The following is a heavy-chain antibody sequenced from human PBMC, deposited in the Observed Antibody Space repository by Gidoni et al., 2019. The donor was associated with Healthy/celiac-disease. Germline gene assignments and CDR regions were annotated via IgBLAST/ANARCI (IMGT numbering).Heavy chain of an antibody. CDR1: GGTFSSYA. CDR3: ASGIAAAGTQGNYYYYYGMDV. D-gene: IGHD6-13*01. V-gene: IGHV1-69*01. CDR2: IIPIFGTA. J-gene: IGHJ6*02. Sequence: QVQLVQSGAEVKKPGSSVNVSCKASGGTFSSYAISWVRQAPGQGLEWMGGIIPIFGTANYAQKFQGRVTITADESTSTAYMELSSLRSEDTAVYYCASGIAAAGTQGNYYYYYGMDVWGQGTTVTVSS.